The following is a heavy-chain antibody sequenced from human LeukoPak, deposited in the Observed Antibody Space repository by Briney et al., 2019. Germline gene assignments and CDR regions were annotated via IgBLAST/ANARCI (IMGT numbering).Heavy chain of an antibody. CDR2: ISGSGGST. CDR1: GFTFSSYA. D-gene: IGHD5-18*01. J-gene: IGHJ6*02. V-gene: IGHV3-23*01. CDR3: ARATVDTAMVEGDYYYYGMDV. Sequence: GGSLRLSCAASGFTFSSYAMSWVRQAPGKGLEWVSAISGSGGSTYYADSVKGRFTISRDNSKNTLYLQMNSLRAEDTAVYYCARATVDTAMVEGDYYYYGMDVWGQGTTVTVSS.